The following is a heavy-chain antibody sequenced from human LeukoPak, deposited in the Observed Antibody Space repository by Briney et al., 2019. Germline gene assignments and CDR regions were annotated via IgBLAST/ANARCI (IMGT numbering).Heavy chain of an antibody. J-gene: IGHJ4*02. V-gene: IGHV3-7*03. CDR1: GFTFSSYW. CDR3: AREDIAAAGDFDY. D-gene: IGHD6-13*01. Sequence: PGGSLRLSCAASGFTFSSYWMSWVRQAPGKGLEWVANIKQDGSEKYYVDSVKGRFTISRDNDKNSLYLQMNSLRAEDTAVYYCAREDIAAAGDFDYWGQGTLVTVSS. CDR2: IKQDGSEK.